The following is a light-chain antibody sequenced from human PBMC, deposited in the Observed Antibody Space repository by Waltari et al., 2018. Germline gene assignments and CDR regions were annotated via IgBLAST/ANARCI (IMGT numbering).Light chain of an antibody. CDR1: SPNIGTRY. CDR2: TDD. Sequence: SVLTQPPSASGAPGPRVTISCSGSSPNIGTRYVYLYQQVPGKAPKPLIYTDDQRAAGVPDRVSASKSGTSASLAISGLRSEDEADYYCASWDDSPSGHVVFGGGTKLTVL. CDR3: ASWDDSPSGHVV. J-gene: IGLJ2*01. V-gene: IGLV1-47*02.